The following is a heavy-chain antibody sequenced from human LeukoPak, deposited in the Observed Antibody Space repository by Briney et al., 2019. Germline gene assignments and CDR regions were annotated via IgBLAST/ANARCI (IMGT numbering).Heavy chain of an antibody. D-gene: IGHD6-19*01. Sequence: PGGSLRLSCAASGFSFSVYEMHWVRQAPGKGLEWIADISGSDTTTYYADSVKGRFTISRDNAKNSLYLQMNSLRAEDTAVYYCTTLTVAGNFDYWGQGTLVTVSS. V-gene: IGHV3-48*03. CDR1: GFSFSVYE. CDR3: TTLTVAGNFDY. CDR2: ISGSDTTT. J-gene: IGHJ4*02.